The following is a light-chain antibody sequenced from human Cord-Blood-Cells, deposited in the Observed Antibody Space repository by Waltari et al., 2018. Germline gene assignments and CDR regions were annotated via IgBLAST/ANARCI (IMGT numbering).Light chain of an antibody. V-gene: IGLV2-14*02. CDR2: DVS. CDR1: SSDVGSYNL. CDR3: SSYTSSSTRAV. Sequence: QSALTQPASVSGSPGQSITISCTGTSSDVGSYNLVSWYQQHPGKAPKLMIYDVSNRPSGVSNRFSGSKAGNTASLTISGLQAEDEADYYCSSYTSSSTRAVFGGGTKLTVL. J-gene: IGLJ2*01.